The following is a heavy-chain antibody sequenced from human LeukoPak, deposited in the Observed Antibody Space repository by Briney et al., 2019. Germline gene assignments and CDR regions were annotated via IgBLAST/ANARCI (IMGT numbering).Heavy chain of an antibody. V-gene: IGHV3-23*01. CDR2: ISGSGGRT. CDR3: ASPEYYDFWSGYYNNDAFDI. D-gene: IGHD3-3*01. CDR1: GFTFSSYA. J-gene: IGHJ3*02. Sequence: PGGSLRLSCAASGFTFSSYAMSWVRQAPGKGLEWVSAISGSGGRTYYADSVKGRFTISRDNSKNTLYLQMNSLRAEDTAVYYCASPEYYDFWSGYYNNDAFDIWGQGTMVTVSS.